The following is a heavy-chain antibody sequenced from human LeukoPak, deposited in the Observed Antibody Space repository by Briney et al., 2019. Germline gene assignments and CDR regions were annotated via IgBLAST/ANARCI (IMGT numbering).Heavy chain of an antibody. CDR1: GYTFTRYS. CDR2: IGGYNGDT. V-gene: IGHV1-18*01. CDR3: ARDITGGEDY. D-gene: IGHD1-20*01. J-gene: IGHJ4*02. Sequence: VASVKVSCKASGYTFTRYSITWFRQAPGQGLEWMGWIGGYNGDTKYPQKFQDRVTVTTDTSSTTVYMELRSLRSDDTAVYYCARDITGGEDYWGQGTLVTVSS.